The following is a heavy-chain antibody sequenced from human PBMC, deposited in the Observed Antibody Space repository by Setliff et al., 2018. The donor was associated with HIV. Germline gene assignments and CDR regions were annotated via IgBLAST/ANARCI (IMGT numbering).Heavy chain of an antibody. D-gene: IGHD6-13*01. Sequence: ASVKVSCKASGYTFTSCFMHWVRQAPGQGLEYMGITNPSDGTTDYTQKFQDRVTMTSDTSTSTVYMELRSLRSEDTAIYYCVKEYHTTATDTRVANYFDYWGQGTLVTVSS. CDR3: VKEYHTTATDTRVANYFDY. CDR2: TNPSDGTT. CDR1: GYTFTSCF. J-gene: IGHJ4*02. V-gene: IGHV1-46*01.